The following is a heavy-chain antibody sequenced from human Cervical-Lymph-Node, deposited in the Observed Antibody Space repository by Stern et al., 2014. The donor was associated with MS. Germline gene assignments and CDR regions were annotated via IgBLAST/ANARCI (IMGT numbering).Heavy chain of an antibody. CDR1: GYNFNNFD. CDR2: MSPKNGNA. CDR3: ARGYDSSTSYFGDDAFEI. Sequence: QDQLVQSGAEVKKPGASVTVSCKASGYNFNNFDINWVRQASGQGLEWMGWMSPKNGNAGNAQNFEGRLTMTRETSINTAYMELSSLTSEDTAVYYCARGYDSSTSYFGDDAFEIWGQGTVVIVSS. J-gene: IGHJ3*02. D-gene: IGHD3-22*01. V-gene: IGHV1-8*01.